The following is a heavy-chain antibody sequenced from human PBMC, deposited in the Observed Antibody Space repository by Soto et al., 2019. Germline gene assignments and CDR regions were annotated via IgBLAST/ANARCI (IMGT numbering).Heavy chain of an antibody. CDR3: ARDRKDGMDV. CDR1: VGSVSSYY. J-gene: IGHJ6*02. Sequence: SETLSLPCTVSVGSVSSYYWSWIRQPAGKRLEWIGRIYTSGSTNYNPSLKSRVTMSVDTSKNQFSLKLSSVTAADTAVYYCARDRKDGMDVWGQGTTVTVSS. CDR2: IYTSGST. V-gene: IGHV4-4*07.